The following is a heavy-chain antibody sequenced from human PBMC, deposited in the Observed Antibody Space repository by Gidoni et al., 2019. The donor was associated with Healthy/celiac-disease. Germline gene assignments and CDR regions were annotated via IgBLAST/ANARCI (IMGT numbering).Heavy chain of an antibody. D-gene: IGHD5-12*01. CDR3: ARRYIGYVRWFDP. J-gene: IGHJ5*02. CDR1: GGHISRSSYY. Sequence: QLQLQESGPGLVKPTATLSRTCTVSGGHISRSSYYWGWIRQPPGKGLEWFGSIYSRGSTYYTPSLQRRVTISVATSQNQFSLKLSSVTAADTAVYSCARRYIGYVRWFDPWGQGTLVTVSS. V-gene: IGHV4-39*01. CDR2: IYSRGST.